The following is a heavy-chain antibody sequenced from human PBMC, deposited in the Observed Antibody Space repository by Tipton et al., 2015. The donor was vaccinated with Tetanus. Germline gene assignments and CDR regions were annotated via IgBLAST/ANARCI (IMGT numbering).Heavy chain of an antibody. CDR2: IGDPAKAI. V-gene: IGHV3-48*02. Sequence: SLRLSCSTSGFPFHSYHMAWVRQPPGKGLEWISCIGDPAKAIHYADSVKGRFTVSRDDAENSLFLQMTSLRDDDTAVYFCARVIRRSMIGYGVFDSWGQGTLVAVSS. CDR1: GFPFHSYH. D-gene: IGHD4-17*01. J-gene: IGHJ4*02. CDR3: ARVIRRSMIGYGVFDS.